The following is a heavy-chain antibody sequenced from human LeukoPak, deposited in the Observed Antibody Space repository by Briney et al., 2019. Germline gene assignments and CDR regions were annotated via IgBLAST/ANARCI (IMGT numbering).Heavy chain of an antibody. CDR1: GFTFSNYA. Sequence: GGSLRLSCAASGFTFSNYAMSWVRQAPGKGLEWVSVISGSGGTTYYADSVKGRFTISRDNSKNTLYLQMNSLRAEDTAVYYCARDGTGYSSGWYLYMDVWGKGTTVTVSS. V-gene: IGHV3-23*01. D-gene: IGHD6-19*01. J-gene: IGHJ6*03. CDR2: ISGSGGTT. CDR3: ARDGTGYSSGWYLYMDV.